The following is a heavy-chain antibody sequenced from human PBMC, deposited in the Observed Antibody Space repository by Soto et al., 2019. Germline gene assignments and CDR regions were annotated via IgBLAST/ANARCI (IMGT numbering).Heavy chain of an antibody. V-gene: IGHV4-59*02. Sequence: QVQLHESGPGLVKPSETLSLTCTVSGVSVNNNYWSWIRQPPGRGLGWIGYIFSSGGTNYNPSLETRVAISVDTSKNQLSLKLRSVTAADTAVYYCARGGDNSPWYYSLWGQGTLVAVSS. CDR3: ARGGDNSPWYYSL. CDR2: IFSSGGT. D-gene: IGHD3-10*01. J-gene: IGHJ4*02. CDR1: GVSVNNNY.